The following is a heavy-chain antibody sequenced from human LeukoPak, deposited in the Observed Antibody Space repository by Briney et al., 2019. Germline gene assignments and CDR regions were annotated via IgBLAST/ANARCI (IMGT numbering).Heavy chain of an antibody. Sequence: GGSLSLTCAASGFTFSTYAMRRVRQDPGEGLEGVCAISGSGGNKHYADPVKGRFTITRDNSKNTLYLQMNSLRAEDTAVYYCARDRGDYYDSSGLIGAFDIWGQGTMVTVSS. CDR2: ISGSGGNK. CDR1: GFTFSTYA. D-gene: IGHD3-22*01. CDR3: ARDRGDYYDSSGLIGAFDI. V-gene: IGHV3-23*01. J-gene: IGHJ3*02.